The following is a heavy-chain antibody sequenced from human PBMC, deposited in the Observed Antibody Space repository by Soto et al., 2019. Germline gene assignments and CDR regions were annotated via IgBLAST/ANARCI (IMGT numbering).Heavy chain of an antibody. CDR2: ISYDGSNE. CDR1: GFTFSSYA. D-gene: IGHD3-22*01. J-gene: IGHJ4*02. V-gene: IGHV3-30-3*02. CDR3: AKPYYYDSSGYYGGLDY. Sequence: GGSLRLSCAASGFTFSSYAIHWVRQAPGKGLEWLAVISYDGSNEYYADSVKGRFTISRDNSKNTLYLQMNSLRAEDTAVYYCAKPYYYDSSGYYGGLDYWGQGTLVTVSS.